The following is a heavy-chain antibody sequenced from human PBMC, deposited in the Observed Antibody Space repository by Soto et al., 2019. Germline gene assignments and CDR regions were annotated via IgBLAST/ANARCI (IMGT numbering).Heavy chain of an antibody. CDR2: ISTYNGDT. Sequence: ASVKVSCKASGYIFTTYGISWVRQAPGQGFEWMGWISTYNGDTNYAQKLQGRVTMTTDTSTSTAYMELRSLRSEDTAVYYCARGFRGYCSSTSCYSPYFDYWGQATLVTVSS. CDR1: GYIFTTYG. J-gene: IGHJ4*02. CDR3: ARGFRGYCSSTSCYSPYFDY. D-gene: IGHD2-2*02. V-gene: IGHV1-18*04.